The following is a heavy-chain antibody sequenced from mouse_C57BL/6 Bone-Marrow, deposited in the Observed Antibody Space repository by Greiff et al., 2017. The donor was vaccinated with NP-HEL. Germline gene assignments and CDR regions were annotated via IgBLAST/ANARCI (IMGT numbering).Heavy chain of an antibody. Sequence: VQRVESGAELAKPGASVKLSCKASGYTFTSYWMHWVKQRPGQGLEWIGYINPSSGYTKYNQKFKDKATLTADKSSSTAYMQLSSLKYEDSAVYYCARSSRYYGSSHWYFDVWGTGTTVTVSS. J-gene: IGHJ1*03. V-gene: IGHV1-7*01. CDR1: GYTFTSYW. CDR3: ARSSRYYGSSHWYFDV. D-gene: IGHD1-1*01. CDR2: INPSSGYT.